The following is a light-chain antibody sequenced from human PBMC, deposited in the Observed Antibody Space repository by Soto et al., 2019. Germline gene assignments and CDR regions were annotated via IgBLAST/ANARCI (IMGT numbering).Light chain of an antibody. CDR3: SSYTSSNTPVV. CDR1: SSHVGGYKY. CDR2: DVS. Sequence: QSALTQPASVSGSPGQSSTISCTGTSSHVGGYKYVSWYQQHPGKAPKLMIYDVSNRPSGVSNRFSGSKSGNTASLTISGRQAADEADYYCSSYTSSNTPVVFGGGTKLTVL. V-gene: IGLV2-14*01. J-gene: IGLJ2*01.